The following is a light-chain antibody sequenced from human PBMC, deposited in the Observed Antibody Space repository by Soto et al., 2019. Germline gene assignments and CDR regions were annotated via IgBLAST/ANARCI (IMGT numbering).Light chain of an antibody. CDR3: AVSAFLPNP. Sequence: TLSPASLSLHRRERASLSCRASQSVSRSLAWYQQKPGHAPRLLIYDASNGATGLPARFSGSGAGTDFTLTIIILQAEDGIRYRSAVSAFLPNPFGQVTRLAIK. CDR2: DAS. J-gene: IGKJ5*01. CDR1: QSVSRS. V-gene: IGKV3-11*01.